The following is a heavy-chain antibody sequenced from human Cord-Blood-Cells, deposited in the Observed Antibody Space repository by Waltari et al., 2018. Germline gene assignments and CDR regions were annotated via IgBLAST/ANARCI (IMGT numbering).Heavy chain of an antibody. Sequence: QVQLVQSGAAVKKPGASVKVSCKASGYTFTRYSINWLRLATGQGLEWMGWMNPNSGNTGYAQKFQGRVTITRNTSISTAYMELSSLRSEDTAVYYCARGGDCSSTSCYWFDPWGQGTLVTVSS. J-gene: IGHJ5*02. D-gene: IGHD2-2*01. V-gene: IGHV1-8*03. CDR1: GYTFTRYS. CDR3: ARGGDCSSTSCYWFDP. CDR2: MNPNSGNT.